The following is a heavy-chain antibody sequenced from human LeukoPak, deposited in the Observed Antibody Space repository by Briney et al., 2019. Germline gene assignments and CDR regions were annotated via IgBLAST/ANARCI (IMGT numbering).Heavy chain of an antibody. Sequence: PSETLSLTCTVSGVSISGHYWSWIRQPPGNRLEWIGFIYYSGRTRYNPSLHSRVTISADTSKNHLSLKLTSVTAADTAVYYCARLLDNDSSGDPDTFDMWGQGIKVTVSS. CDR3: ARLLDNDSSGDPDTFDM. CDR2: IYYSGRT. V-gene: IGHV4-59*11. D-gene: IGHD3-22*01. CDR1: GVSISGHY. J-gene: IGHJ3*02.